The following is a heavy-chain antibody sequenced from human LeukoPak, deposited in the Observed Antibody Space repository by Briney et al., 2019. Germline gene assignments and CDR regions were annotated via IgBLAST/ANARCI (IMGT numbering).Heavy chain of an antibody. V-gene: IGHV1-2*02. D-gene: IGHD2-2*01. J-gene: IGHJ6*03. CDR1: GYTLTELS. CDR3: ARIVVVPAALYYYYYMDV. Sequence: ASVKVSCKVSGYTLTELSMHRVRQAPGQGLEWMGWINPNSGGTNYAQKFQGRVTMTRDTSISTAYMELSRLRSDDTAVYYCARIVVVPAALYYYYYMDVWGKGTTVTVSS. CDR2: INPNSGGT.